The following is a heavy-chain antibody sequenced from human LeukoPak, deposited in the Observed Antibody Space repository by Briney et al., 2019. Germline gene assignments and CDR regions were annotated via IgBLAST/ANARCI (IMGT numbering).Heavy chain of an antibody. Sequence: GESLKVAGKGSGYSLTRYWIGWVRQMPGKGLEWMGIIYPGDSDTRYSPSFQGQVTILADKSISTAYLQWSSLKASDTAMYYCARRGGSYYDYWGQGTLVTASS. J-gene: IGHJ4*02. CDR3: ARRGGSYYDY. CDR2: IYPGDSDT. CDR1: GYSLTRYW. V-gene: IGHV5-51*01. D-gene: IGHD1-26*01.